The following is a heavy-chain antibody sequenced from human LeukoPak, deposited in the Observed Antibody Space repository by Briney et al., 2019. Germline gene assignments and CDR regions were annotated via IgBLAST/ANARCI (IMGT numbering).Heavy chain of an antibody. J-gene: IGHJ4*02. D-gene: IGHD3-10*01. Sequence: SETLSPTCTVSGGSISSYYWSWMRQPPGKGLEWIGFIYYSGSTNYNPSLKSRVTISVDTSKNQFSLKLSSVTAADTAVYYCARYGPGSYPPFDYWGQGILVTVSS. CDR3: ARYGPGSYPPFDY. V-gene: IGHV4-59*01. CDR1: GGSISSYY. CDR2: IYYSGST.